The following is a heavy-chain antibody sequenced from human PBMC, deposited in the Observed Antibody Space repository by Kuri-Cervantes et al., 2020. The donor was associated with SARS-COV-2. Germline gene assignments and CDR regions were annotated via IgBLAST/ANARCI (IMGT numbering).Heavy chain of an antibody. J-gene: IGHJ6*02. CDR1: GFTFRSYS. D-gene: IGHD3-3*01. Sequence: GESLKISCAASGFTFRSYSMNWVRQAPGKGLEWVSYISSSSSTIYYADSVKGRFTISRDNAKNSLYLQMNSLRADDTAVYYCARDQEADFWSGYYRQTGYYYYGMDVWGQGTTVTVSS. CDR2: ISSSSSTI. CDR3: ARDQEADFWSGYYRQTGYYYYGMDV. V-gene: IGHV3-48*01.